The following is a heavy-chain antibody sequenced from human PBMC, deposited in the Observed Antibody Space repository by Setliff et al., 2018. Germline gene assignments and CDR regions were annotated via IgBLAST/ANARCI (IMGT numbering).Heavy chain of an antibody. V-gene: IGHV4-38-2*02. J-gene: IGHJ3*01. CDR1: GYSISNGFY. CDR2: LFDGGSA. Sequence: SETLSLTCAVSGYSISNGFYRGWIRQSPVKVLEWIGSLFDGGSAYYSPSLKSRASISLDASKNQFALKLTSATAADTAVYYCARDPHYDPTYSLPGHAFDFWGQGIMVTVSS. D-gene: IGHD3-22*01. CDR3: ARDPHYDPTYSLPGHAFDF.